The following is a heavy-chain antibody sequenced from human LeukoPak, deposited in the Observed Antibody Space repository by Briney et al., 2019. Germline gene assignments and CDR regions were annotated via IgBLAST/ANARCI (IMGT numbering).Heavy chain of an antibody. Sequence: ASVKVSCKASGYIFTGYYMHWVRQAPGQGLEWMGWINPNSGGTNYAQKFQGRVTMTRDTSISTAYMELSRLRSDDTAVYYCARDFSSWYYFDYWGQGTLVTVSS. CDR1: GYIFTGYY. CDR2: INPNSGGT. CDR3: ARDFSSWYYFDY. J-gene: IGHJ4*02. D-gene: IGHD6-13*01. V-gene: IGHV1-2*02.